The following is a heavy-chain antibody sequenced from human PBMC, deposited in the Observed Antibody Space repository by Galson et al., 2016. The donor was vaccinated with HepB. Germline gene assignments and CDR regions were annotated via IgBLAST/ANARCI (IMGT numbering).Heavy chain of an antibody. V-gene: IGHV3-64D*06. CDR1: GFIFSRYA. D-gene: IGHD3-3*01. J-gene: IGHJ4*02. CDR3: VKGVTLFGEPTIPY. CDR2: ISSNGDST. Sequence: SLRLSCAASGFIFSRYAMHWVRQAPGKGLEYVSAISSNGDSTYYADSVKDRFSISRDNSRSTVDLQMSSLRVEDTAVYYGVKGVTLFGEPTIPYWGQGTLVTVSS.